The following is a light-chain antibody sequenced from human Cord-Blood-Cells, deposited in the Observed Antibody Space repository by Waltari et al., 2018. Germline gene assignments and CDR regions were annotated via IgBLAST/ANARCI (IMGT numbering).Light chain of an antibody. CDR1: SSNIGSNT. CDR3: AAWDDSLNGPV. CDR2: SNH. J-gene: IGLJ3*02. Sequence: QSVLTQPPSASGTPGQRVTISCSGSSSNIGSNTVNWYQQLPGPAPKLLIYSNHQRPSGVPDRFAGSKSGTSASLAISGLQSEDEADYYCAAWDDSLNGPVFGGGTKLTVL. V-gene: IGLV1-44*01.